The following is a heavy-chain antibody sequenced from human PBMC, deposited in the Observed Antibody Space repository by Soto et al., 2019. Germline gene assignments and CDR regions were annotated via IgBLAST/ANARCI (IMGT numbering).Heavy chain of an antibody. CDR1: GFSFRNYA. CDR3: VCRTAPDY. J-gene: IGHJ4*02. CDR2: ITSDVGGAGDA. Sequence: GGSLRLSCVASGFSFRNYAMTWVRQAPGKGLEWVSSITSDVGGAGDAHYADSVRGRFTISRDSFKKTLYLHLTSLRVEDTAHYFCVCRTAPDYWGQGTLVTVSS. V-gene: IGHV3-23*01.